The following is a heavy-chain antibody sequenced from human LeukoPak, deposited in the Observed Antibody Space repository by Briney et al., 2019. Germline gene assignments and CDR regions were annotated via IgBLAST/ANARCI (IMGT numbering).Heavy chain of an antibody. V-gene: IGHV4-39*01. Sequence: PSETLSLTCTVSGGSISSSSYYWGWIRQPPGKGLEWIGSIYYSGSTYYNPSLKSRVTISVDTSKNQFSLKLSSVTAADTAVYYCARSRARPQRRDGYSVYFDYWGQGTLVTVSS. D-gene: IGHD5-24*01. J-gene: IGHJ4*02. CDR2: IYYSGST. CDR3: ARSRARPQRRDGYSVYFDY. CDR1: GGSISSSSYY.